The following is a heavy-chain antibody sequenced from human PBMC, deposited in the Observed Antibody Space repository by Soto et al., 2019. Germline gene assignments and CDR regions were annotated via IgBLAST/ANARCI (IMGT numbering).Heavy chain of an antibody. CDR1: GGSISSYY. V-gene: IGHV4-59*01. CDR2: IYYSGST. Sequence: PSETLSLTCTVSGGSISSYYWSWIRQPQGKGLEWIGYIYYSGSTNYNPSLKSRVTISVDTSKNQFSLKLSSVTAADTAVYYCARDSPTYYYDSSGYYYGNWFDPWGQGTLVTVSS. CDR3: ARDSPTYYYDSSGYYYGNWFDP. D-gene: IGHD3-22*01. J-gene: IGHJ5*02.